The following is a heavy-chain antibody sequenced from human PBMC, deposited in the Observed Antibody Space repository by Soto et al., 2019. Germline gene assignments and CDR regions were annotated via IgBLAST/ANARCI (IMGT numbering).Heavy chain of an antibody. V-gene: IGHV1-3*01. Sequence: ASVKVSCKASGYTFTSYGIHWVRQAPGQRLEWTGWINAGNGNTKYSEKFQGRVIITRDTSASTAYLELSSLRSEDTAVYYCARDPNDSSAYYHPYYYGMDVWGQGTTVTVSS. CDR2: INAGNGNT. J-gene: IGHJ6*02. CDR3: ARDPNDSSAYYHPYYYGMDV. CDR1: GYTFTSYG. D-gene: IGHD3-22*01.